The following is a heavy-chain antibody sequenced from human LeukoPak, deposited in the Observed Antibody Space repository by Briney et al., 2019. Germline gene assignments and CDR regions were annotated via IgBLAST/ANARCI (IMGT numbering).Heavy chain of an antibody. V-gene: IGHV4-39*01. J-gene: IGHJ6*03. CDR1: GGSISSSSYY. CDR2: IYYSGST. Sequence: SETLSLTCTVSGGSISSSSYYWGWIRQPPGKGVEWIGSIYYSGSTYYNPSLKSRVTISVDTSTDQFSLKLSSVTAADTAVYYCERGSGSYMDYMDVWGKGTTVTVSS. CDR3: ERGSGSYMDYMDV. D-gene: IGHD1-26*01.